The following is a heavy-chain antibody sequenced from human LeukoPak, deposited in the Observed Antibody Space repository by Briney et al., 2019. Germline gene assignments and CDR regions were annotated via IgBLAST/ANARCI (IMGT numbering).Heavy chain of an antibody. CDR3: ARRGGSPLGAFDI. Sequence: PSETLSLTCTVSGVSISNYDWSWIRQPPGRGLEWVGFIYHSGSTNYNPSLKSRVIISRDTSKNQFSLKLSSVTAADTAVYYCARRGGSPLGAFDIWGQGTMVTVSS. D-gene: IGHD1-26*01. V-gene: IGHV4-59*01. J-gene: IGHJ3*02. CDR1: GVSISNYD. CDR2: IYHSGST.